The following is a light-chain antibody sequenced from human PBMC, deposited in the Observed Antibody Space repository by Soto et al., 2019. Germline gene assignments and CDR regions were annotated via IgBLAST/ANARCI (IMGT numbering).Light chain of an antibody. CDR1: QSVSSN. CDR3: QQYNNWPSTWT. V-gene: IGKV3-15*01. CDR2: GAS. J-gene: IGKJ1*01. Sequence: EIVMTQSPATLSVSPGERATLSCRASQSVSSNLAWYQQKPGQAPRLLIYGASTRATGIPARFSGSGSGTEFTLTISSLQSEDFAVSYCQQYNNWPSTWTFGQGTKVEIK.